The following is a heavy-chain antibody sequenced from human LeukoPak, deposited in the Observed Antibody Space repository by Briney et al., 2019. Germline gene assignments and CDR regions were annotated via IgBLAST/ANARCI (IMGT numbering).Heavy chain of an antibody. CDR2: INHSGST. V-gene: IGHV4-34*01. Sequence: PSETLSLTCAVYGGSFSGYYWSWIRQPPGKGLEWIGEINHSGSTNYNPSLKSRVTISVDTSKNQFSLKLSSVTAADTAVYYCAREGVRRYWGQGTLVTVSS. CDR3: AREGVRRY. CDR1: GGSFSGYY. J-gene: IGHJ4*02.